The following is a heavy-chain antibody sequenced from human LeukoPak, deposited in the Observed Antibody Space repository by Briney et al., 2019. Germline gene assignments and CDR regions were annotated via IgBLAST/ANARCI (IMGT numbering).Heavy chain of an antibody. CDR3: ARGSNYDFWSGSPYRYNWFDP. Sequence: SETLSLTCTVSGGSISSSSYYWGWIRQPPGKGLEWIGSIYYSGRTYYNPSLKSRVTISVDTSKNQFSLKLSSVTAADTAVYYCARGSNYDFWSGSPYRYNWFDPWGQGTLVTVSS. D-gene: IGHD3-3*01. CDR1: GGSISSSSYY. CDR2: IYYSGRT. V-gene: IGHV4-39*01. J-gene: IGHJ5*02.